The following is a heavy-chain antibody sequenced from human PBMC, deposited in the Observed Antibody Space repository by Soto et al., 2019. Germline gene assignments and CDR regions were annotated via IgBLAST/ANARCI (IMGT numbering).Heavy chain of an antibody. V-gene: IGHV3-66*01. J-gene: IGHJ6*03. D-gene: IGHD4-17*01. CDR3: GRGATTVTKTVYYYYYMDV. CDR1: GFTVSSNY. CDR2: VYSGGTT. Sequence: HPGGSLRLSCAASGFTVSSNYMSWVRQAPGKGLEWVSVVYSGGTTYYADSVKGRFTISRDSSKNTLYLQMSSLRAEDTAVYYCGRGATTVTKTVYYYYYMDVWGKGTTVTVSS.